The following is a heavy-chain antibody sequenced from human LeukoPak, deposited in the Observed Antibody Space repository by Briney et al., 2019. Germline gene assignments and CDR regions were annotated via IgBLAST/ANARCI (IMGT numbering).Heavy chain of an antibody. Sequence: GGSLRLSCAASGFTFSDNYMTWIRQAPGKGLEWVSYISNTGSTTYYADPVKGRFTIYRDNAKNSLYLQMNSLRAEDTAVYYCARARKGYYFDYWGQGTLVTVSS. J-gene: IGHJ4*02. CDR3: ARARKGYYFDY. CDR2: ISNTGSTT. D-gene: IGHD1-14*01. V-gene: IGHV3-11*04. CDR1: GFTFSDNY.